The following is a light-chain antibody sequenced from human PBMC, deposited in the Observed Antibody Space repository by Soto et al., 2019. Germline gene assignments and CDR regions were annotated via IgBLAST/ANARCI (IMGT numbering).Light chain of an antibody. CDR3: LHYNDWPRWT. Sequence: EIVLTQSPATLSVSPGERATLFCRASQTVGNTLAWYQQQPGQAPSLLVYGASTTATGIPARFSGSGSGTEFTLTISSLQSEDFAVYYCLHYNDWPRWTFGQGTKVEV. J-gene: IGKJ1*01. V-gene: IGKV3-15*01. CDR1: QTVGNT. CDR2: GAS.